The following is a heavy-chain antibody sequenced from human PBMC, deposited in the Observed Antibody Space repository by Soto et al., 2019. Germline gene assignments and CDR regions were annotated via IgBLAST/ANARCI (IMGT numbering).Heavy chain of an antibody. CDR2: ITPIFGTA. CDR1: GGTFSSYA. J-gene: IGHJ3*02. D-gene: IGHD3-22*01. Sequence: SVKVSCKASGGTFSSYAISWVRQAPGQGLEWMGGITPIFGTANYAQKFQGRVTITADESTSTAYMELSSLRSEDTAVYYCARDLVGDSSGYSLGAFDIWGQGTMVTVSS. CDR3: ARDLVGDSSGYSLGAFDI. V-gene: IGHV1-69*13.